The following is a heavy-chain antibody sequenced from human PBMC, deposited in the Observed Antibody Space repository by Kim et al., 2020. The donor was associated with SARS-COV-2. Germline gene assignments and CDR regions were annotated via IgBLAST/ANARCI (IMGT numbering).Heavy chain of an antibody. CDR3: ARVPGGRVLWFGELLSDSYYGMDV. CDR2: IYHSGST. CDR1: GGSISSSNW. D-gene: IGHD3-10*01. Sequence: SETLSLTCAVSGGSISSSNWWSWVRQPPGKGLEWIGEIYHSGSTNYNPSLKSRVTISVDKSKNQFSLKLSSVTAADTAVYYCARVPGGRVLWFGELLSDSYYGMDVWGQGTTVTVSS. V-gene: IGHV4-4*02. J-gene: IGHJ6*02.